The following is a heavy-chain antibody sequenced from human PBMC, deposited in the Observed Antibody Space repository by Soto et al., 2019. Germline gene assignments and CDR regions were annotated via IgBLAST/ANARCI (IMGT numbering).Heavy chain of an antibody. CDR2: ISGSGGST. V-gene: IGHV3-23*01. D-gene: IGHD3-22*01. Sequence: GGSLRLSCAASGFTFSSYAMSWVRQAPGKGLEWVSAISGSGGSTYYADSVKGRFTISRDNSKNTLYLQMNSLRAEDTDVYYCAKGPRGDYYDSSGYYACDIWGQGTMVTVSS. CDR1: GFTFSSYA. J-gene: IGHJ3*02. CDR3: AKGPRGDYYDSSGYYACDI.